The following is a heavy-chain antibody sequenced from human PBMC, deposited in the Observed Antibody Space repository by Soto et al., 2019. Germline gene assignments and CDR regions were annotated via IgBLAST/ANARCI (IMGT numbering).Heavy chain of an antibody. Sequence: QITLKESGPTLVKPTQTLTLTCTFSGFSLSTSGVGVGWIRQPPGKALEWLALIYWDDDKRYSPSLKSRLTITKDTSNNPVVLTMTNMDPVDTATYYCAHSFGGYDYFDYWGQGTLVTVSS. D-gene: IGHD5-12*01. CDR1: GFSLSTSGVG. V-gene: IGHV2-5*02. J-gene: IGHJ4*02. CDR3: AHSFGGYDYFDY. CDR2: IYWDDDK.